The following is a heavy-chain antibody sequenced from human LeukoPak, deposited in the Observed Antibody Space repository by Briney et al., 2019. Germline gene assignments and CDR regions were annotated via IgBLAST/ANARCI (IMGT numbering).Heavy chain of an antibody. Sequence: GGSLRLSCAASGFTFSSYAVSWVRQASGKGLEWVSTISGDAADTFYADSVKGRFSISRGNFKNTVFLQMSSLRVEDTAMYFCARWFGEPPNFDYWGQGTLVTVSS. CDR3: ARWFGEPPNFDY. CDR2: ISGDAADT. CDR1: GFTFSSYA. D-gene: IGHD3-10*01. J-gene: IGHJ4*02. V-gene: IGHV3-23*01.